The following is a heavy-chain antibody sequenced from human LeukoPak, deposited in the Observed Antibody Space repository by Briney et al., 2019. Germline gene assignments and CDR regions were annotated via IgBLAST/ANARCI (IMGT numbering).Heavy chain of an antibody. D-gene: IGHD3-10*01. V-gene: IGHV3-23*01. CDR1: GFTFSSYA. Sequence: GGSLRLSCAASGFTFSSYAMSWVRQAPGKGLEWVSAISGSGGSTYYADSVKGRFTISRDNSKNTLHLQMNSLRAEDTAVYYCAKSPEGTMVRGVIISPHDSWFDPWGQGTLVTVSS. J-gene: IGHJ5*02. CDR3: AKSPEGTMVRGVIISPHDSWFDP. CDR2: ISGSGGST.